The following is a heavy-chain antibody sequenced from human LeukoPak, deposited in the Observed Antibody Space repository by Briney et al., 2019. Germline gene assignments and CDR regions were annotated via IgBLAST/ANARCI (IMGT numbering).Heavy chain of an antibody. J-gene: IGHJ4*02. CDR1: GGSMNSHY. D-gene: IGHD5-12*01. Sequence: SETLSLTCAVSGGSMNSHYWSWIRQPPGKGLEWIGDIYYTGRNNYNPSLKSRVTISVDTSKNHLSLNLTSVLAADTAMYYCARRDSGWNYFDYWGQGNLVTVSS. CDR3: ARRDSGWNYFDY. V-gene: IGHV4-59*08. CDR2: IYYTGRN.